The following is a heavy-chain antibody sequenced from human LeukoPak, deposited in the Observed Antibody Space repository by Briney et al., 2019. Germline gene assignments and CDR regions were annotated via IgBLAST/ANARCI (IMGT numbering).Heavy chain of an antibody. CDR3: ARDRLFYFHSPDYRAGYFYAMDV. CDR2: TSHDESYK. D-gene: IGHD3-22*01. CDR1: GFTFNTYP. J-gene: IGHJ6*02. Sequence: PGRSLRLSCSASGFTFNTYPMHWVRQSPGKGLEWVAVTSHDESYKFYAESVKGQFTISRDNSNNTLYLQMNTLRPEDTSVYYCARDRLFYFHSPDYRAGYFYAMDVWGQGTTVTVSS. V-gene: IGHV3-30-3*01.